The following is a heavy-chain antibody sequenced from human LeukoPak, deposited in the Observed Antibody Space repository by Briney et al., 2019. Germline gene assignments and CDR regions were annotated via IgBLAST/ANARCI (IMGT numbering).Heavy chain of an antibody. D-gene: IGHD2-15*01. CDR1: GGTFSSYA. J-gene: IGHJ4*02. CDR2: IIPIFGTA. Sequence: SSVKVSCKASGGTFSSYAISWVRQAPGQGLEWMGGIIPIFGTANYAQKFQGRVTMTRDTSISTAYMELSRLRSDDTAVYYCARDPDIVVVVATKYYFDFWGQGTLVTVSS. V-gene: IGHV1-69*05. CDR3: ARDPDIVVVVATKYYFDF.